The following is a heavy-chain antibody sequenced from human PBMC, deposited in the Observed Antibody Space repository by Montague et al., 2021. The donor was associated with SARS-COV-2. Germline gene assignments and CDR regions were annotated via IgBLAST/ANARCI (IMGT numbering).Heavy chain of an antibody. CDR2: VDSAGST. CDR3: ARDEYNRYWYKY. D-gene: IGHD2-8*02. Sequence: SETLSLTCSVSAGSLSSRSNYWGWVRQPPGMGLQWIGSVDSAGSTYYSPSLKSRVTISLDTSKNQFSLKLGSVTAADTAVYYCARDEYNRYWYKYWGQGALVTVSS. V-gene: IGHV4-39*07. CDR1: AGSLSSRSNY. J-gene: IGHJ4*02.